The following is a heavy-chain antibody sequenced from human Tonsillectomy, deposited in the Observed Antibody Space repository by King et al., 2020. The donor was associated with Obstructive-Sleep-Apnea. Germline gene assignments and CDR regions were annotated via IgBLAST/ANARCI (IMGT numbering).Heavy chain of an antibody. V-gene: IGHV4-30-4*07. CDR1: GGSISSGGYS. CDR2: IYYSGST. Sequence: VQLQESGPGLVKPSQTLSLTCAVSGGSISSGGYSWSWIRQPPGKGLEWIGYIYYSGSTYYNPSLKSRVTISVDTSKNQFSLKLSSVTAADTAVYYWACSSETNYYYNYGMDVWGQGTTVTVSS. D-gene: IGHD6-6*01. CDR3: ACSSETNYYYNYGMDV. J-gene: IGHJ6*02.